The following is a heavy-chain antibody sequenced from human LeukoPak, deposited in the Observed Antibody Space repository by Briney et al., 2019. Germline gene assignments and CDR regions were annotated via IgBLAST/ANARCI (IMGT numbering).Heavy chain of an antibody. CDR2: ISGSGGST. J-gene: IGHJ4*02. D-gene: IGHD3-10*01. V-gene: IGHV3-23*01. Sequence: GGSLRLSCAASKFTFNTYAMSWVRQAPGKGLEWVSAISGSGGSTYYADSVKGRFTISRDNSKNTLYLQMSSLRAEDTAVYYCAKEGLVWFGELNWGQGTVVSVSS. CDR1: KFTFNTYA. CDR3: AKEGLVWFGELN.